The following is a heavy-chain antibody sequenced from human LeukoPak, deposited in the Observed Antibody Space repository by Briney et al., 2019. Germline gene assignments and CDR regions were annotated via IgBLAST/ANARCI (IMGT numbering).Heavy chain of an antibody. CDR1: GFTFSSCD. J-gene: IGHJ5*01. D-gene: IGHD6-13*01. Sequence: PGGSLRLSCAASGFTFSSCDMSWVRQAPGKGLEWVSGISGSGGSTYYADSVKGRFTISRDNSKNTLYLQMNSLRAEDTAVYYCAKDSDELIAATYNWFDSWGQGTLVTVSS. CDR3: AKDSDELIAATYNWFDS. CDR2: ISGSGGST. V-gene: IGHV3-23*01.